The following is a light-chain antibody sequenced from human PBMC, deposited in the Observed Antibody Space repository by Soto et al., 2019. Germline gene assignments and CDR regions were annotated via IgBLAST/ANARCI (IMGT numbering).Light chain of an antibody. CDR3: QQYSDGPLT. CDR2: AAS. Sequence: IVLTQSLATLSVSPGERVTLACRPSQTVPSHLPWYQQRPGQAPRPLPYAASPRATGIPCRFSGNGFGTEFTLTIRSLQSEDFAVYYCQQYSDGPLTFRGGTKVEI. J-gene: IGKJ4*01. CDR1: QTVPSH. V-gene: IGKV3D-15*01.